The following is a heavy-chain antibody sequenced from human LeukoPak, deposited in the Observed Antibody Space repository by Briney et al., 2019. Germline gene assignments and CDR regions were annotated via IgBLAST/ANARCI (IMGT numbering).Heavy chain of an antibody. CDR3: ARGACSQLLYEECYYGMDV. CDR2: IYYSGST. D-gene: IGHD2-2*02. J-gene: IGHJ6*02. V-gene: IGHV4-31*03. Sequence: PSQTLSLTCTVSGGSISSGGYYWSWIRQHPGKGLEWIGYIYYSGSTYYNPSLKSRVTISVDTSKNQFSPKLSSVTAADTAVYYCARGACSQLLYEECYYGMDVWGQGATVTVSS. CDR1: GGSISSGGYY.